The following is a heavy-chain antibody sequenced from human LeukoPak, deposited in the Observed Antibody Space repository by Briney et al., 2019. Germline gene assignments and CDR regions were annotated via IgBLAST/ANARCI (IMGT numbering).Heavy chain of an antibody. D-gene: IGHD2-8*01. J-gene: IGHJ3*02. V-gene: IGHV3-11*01. CDR2: ISDIGNTV. CDR3: TRHRANGPSDAFDI. Sequence: GGSLRLSCAASGFTFSDYYMSWIRQAPGKGLEWVSYISDIGNTVYYAGSVKGRFTISRDNAKNSLYLQMNSLKTEDTAVYYCTRHRANGPSDAFDIWGQGTMVTVSS. CDR1: GFTFSDYY.